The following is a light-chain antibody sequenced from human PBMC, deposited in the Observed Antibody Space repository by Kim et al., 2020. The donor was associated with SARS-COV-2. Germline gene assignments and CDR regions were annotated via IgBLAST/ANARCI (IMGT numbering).Light chain of an antibody. V-gene: IGKV3-11*01. CDR2: DVS. CDR1: QSVNNY. CDR3: QHRKNWPVT. J-gene: IGKJ4*01. Sequence: LSPGDRATLSCRASQSVNNYLAWYQQKPGQPPRLLLYDVSNRATGIPARFSGSGSGTDFTLTISSLEPEDFAVYYCQHRKNWPVTFGGGTKVDIK.